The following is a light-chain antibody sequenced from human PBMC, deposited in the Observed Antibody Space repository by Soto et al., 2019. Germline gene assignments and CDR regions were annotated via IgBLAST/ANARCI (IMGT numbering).Light chain of an antibody. Sequence: DIQMTQSPSTPSASVGDRGSITCRASQSISSWLAWYQQKPGKAPKLLIYKASSLESGVPSRFSGSGSGTEFTLTISSLQPDDFATYYCQQYNSYSWTFGQGTKVDIK. J-gene: IGKJ1*01. V-gene: IGKV1-5*03. CDR2: KAS. CDR1: QSISSW. CDR3: QQYNSYSWT.